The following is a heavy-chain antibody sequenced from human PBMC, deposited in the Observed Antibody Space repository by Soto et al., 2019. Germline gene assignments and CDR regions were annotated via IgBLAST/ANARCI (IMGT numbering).Heavy chain of an antibody. D-gene: IGHD3-9*01. V-gene: IGHV3-23*01. Sequence: GGSLRLSCAASGFTFSSYAMSWVRQAPGKGLEWVSTISGSGGSTYYADSVKGRFTISRDNSKNTLFLQMSSLRAEDTAVYYCAKDVHYDIVTGIEYFHHWAQGTLVTVSS. J-gene: IGHJ1*01. CDR2: ISGSGGST. CDR1: GFTFSSYA. CDR3: AKDVHYDIVTGIEYFHH.